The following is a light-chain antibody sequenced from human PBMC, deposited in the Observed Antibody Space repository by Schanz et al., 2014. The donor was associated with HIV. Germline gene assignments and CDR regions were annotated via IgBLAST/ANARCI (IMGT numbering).Light chain of an antibody. Sequence: QSALTQPASVSGSPGQSITISCTGTSSDIGGYNYVSWYQQHPGKAPKLMVYDVRYRPSGVSNRFSGSKSGNTASLTISGLQAEDEADYYCSSSSTTTCVFGGGTKLTVL. V-gene: IGLV2-14*03. CDR1: SSDIGGYNY. CDR2: DVR. J-gene: IGLJ3*02. CDR3: SSSSTTTCV.